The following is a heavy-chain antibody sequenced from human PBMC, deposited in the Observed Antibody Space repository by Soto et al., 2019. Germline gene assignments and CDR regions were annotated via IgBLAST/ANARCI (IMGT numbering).Heavy chain of an antibody. CDR1: GDTFNFYS. CDR3: ASSYGSGYWAFDY. J-gene: IGHJ4*02. V-gene: IGHV1-69*02. Sequence: QVQLVQSGAEVKRPGSSVKVPCKASGDTFNFYSINWVRQAPGLGLEWMGRVNPIVSMSNYAQKFQGRVTMTADKSTSTAYMELSSLRSEDTAIYYCASSYGSGYWAFDYWGQGALVTVSS. CDR2: VNPIVSMS. D-gene: IGHD3-10*01.